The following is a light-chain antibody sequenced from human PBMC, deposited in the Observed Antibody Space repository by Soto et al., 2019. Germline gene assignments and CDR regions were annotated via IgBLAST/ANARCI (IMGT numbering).Light chain of an antibody. J-gene: IGKJ4*01. V-gene: IGKV1-39*01. CDR2: AAS. CDR3: QQYYSYPLT. Sequence: DIQMSQSPSSLSASVGDRVTITCGASQSISNHLNWYQQKPGKAPKLLIYAASTLQSGVPSRFSGSGSGTDFTLTISCLQSEDFATYYCQQYYSYPLTFGGGTKVDI. CDR1: QSISNH.